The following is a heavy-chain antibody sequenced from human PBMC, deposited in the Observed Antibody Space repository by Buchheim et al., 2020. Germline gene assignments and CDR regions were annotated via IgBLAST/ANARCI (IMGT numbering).Heavy chain of an antibody. CDR3: AKDQAADTAMVIGPIDY. CDR1: GFTFSDYS. V-gene: IGHV3-23*01. Sequence: VQVLESGGGLVRPGGSLRLSCAASGFTFSDYSMNWVRQAPGKGLEWVSLIRGSRTSTYYADSVKGRFTISRDNSKNTLYLQMNSLRAEDTAVYYCAKDQAADTAMVIGPIDYWGQGTL. D-gene: IGHD5-18*01. J-gene: IGHJ4*02. CDR2: IRGSRTST.